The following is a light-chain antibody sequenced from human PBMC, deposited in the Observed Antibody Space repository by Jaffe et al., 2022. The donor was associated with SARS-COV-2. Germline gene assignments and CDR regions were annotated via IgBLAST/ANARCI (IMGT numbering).Light chain of an antibody. CDR1: QSVSYSSNNKNY. V-gene: IGKV4-1*01. CDR3: QQSYSAPQT. CDR2: WAS. J-gene: IGKJ1*01. Sequence: DIVMTQSPDSLAVSLGERATINCKSSQSVSYSSNNKNYLAWYQQKPGQPPKLLIYWASTRESGVPDRFSGSGSGTDFTLTITSLQAEDVAVYYCQQSYSAPQTFGQGTKVEIK.